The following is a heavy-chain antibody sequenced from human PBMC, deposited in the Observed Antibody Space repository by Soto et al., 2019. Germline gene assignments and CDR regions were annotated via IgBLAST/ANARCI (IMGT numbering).Heavy chain of an antibody. CDR1: GGSINNYY. D-gene: IGHD3-10*01. V-gene: IGHV4-4*07. CDR2: IYPSGNT. Sequence: PSETLSLTCTVSGGSINNYYCSWIRQPAGKGLEWIGRIYPSGNTNYNPSLKSRVIMSVDTSKDQFSLKLNSVTAADTAVYYCARGSLTMDVWGQGTTVTVSS. CDR3: ARGSLTMDV. J-gene: IGHJ6*02.